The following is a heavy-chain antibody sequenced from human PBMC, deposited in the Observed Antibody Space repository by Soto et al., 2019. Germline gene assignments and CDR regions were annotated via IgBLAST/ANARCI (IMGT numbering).Heavy chain of an antibody. V-gene: IGHV1-3*01. CDR1: GYTFTSHA. D-gene: IGHD3-9*01. CDR2: SNSANGNK. Sequence: QLVQSGAEVKQPGASVKVSCKASGYTFTSHAMHWVRQAPGQRLEWMGWSNSANGNKKYSQKSQGRATITRDTSASTAYMELSSMRSEDTAVYFCARGSSDWLTYFDYWGQGSLVTVSS. CDR3: ARGSSDWLTYFDY. J-gene: IGHJ4*02.